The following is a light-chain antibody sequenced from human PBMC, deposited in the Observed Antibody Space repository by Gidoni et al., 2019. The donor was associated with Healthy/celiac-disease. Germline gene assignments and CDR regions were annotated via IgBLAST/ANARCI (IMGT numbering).Light chain of an antibody. J-gene: IGKJ1*01. CDR2: GAS. CDR1: QSVSSSY. CDR3: QQYGSSPRT. V-gene: IGKV3-20*01. Sequence: VFTPSPGTLSLSPGERATLSCRASQSVSSSYLAWYQQKPGQAPRLLIYGASSRATGIPDRFSGSGSGTDFTLTISRLEPEDFAVYYCQQYGSSPRTFGQGTKVEIK.